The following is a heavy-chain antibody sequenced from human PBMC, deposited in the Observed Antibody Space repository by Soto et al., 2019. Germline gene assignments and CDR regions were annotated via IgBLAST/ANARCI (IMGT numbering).Heavy chain of an antibody. V-gene: IGHV3-30*18. CDR2: ISFDGSNQ. J-gene: IGHJ2*01. CDR1: GFTFSRHG. Sequence: QVQLVESGGGVAQPGRSLRLSCAASGFTFSRHGMHWVRQAPGKGLEWVTVISFDGSNQYYADSVKGRFTISRDNSKNTLELQMNRLRREDTAVDYWAKETRIEGKGGYLDFWGRGTQVTVSS. CDR3: AKETRIEGKGGYLDF. D-gene: IGHD2-15*01.